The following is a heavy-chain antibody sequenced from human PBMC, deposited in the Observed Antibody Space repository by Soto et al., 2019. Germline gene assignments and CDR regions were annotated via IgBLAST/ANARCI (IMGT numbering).Heavy chain of an antibody. CDR1: GFTFSSYD. D-gene: IGHD6-13*01. J-gene: IGHJ6*03. CDR2: IGTAGDT. CDR3: ARVRADYYMDV. Sequence: GGSLRLSCAASGFTFSSYDMHWVRQATGKGLEWVSAIGTAGDTYYPGSVKGRFTISRENAKNSLYLQTNSLRAEDTAVYYCARVRADYYMDVWGKGTTVTVSS. V-gene: IGHV3-13*01.